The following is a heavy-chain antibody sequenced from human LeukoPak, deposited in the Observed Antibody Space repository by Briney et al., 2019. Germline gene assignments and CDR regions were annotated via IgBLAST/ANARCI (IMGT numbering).Heavy chain of an antibody. Sequence: PSETLSLTCAVYGGSFSGYYWSWIRQPPGKGLEWIGEINHSGSTNYNPSLKSRVTISVDTSKNQFSLKLSSVTAADTAVYYCASGGRSNWFDPWGQGTLVTVSS. J-gene: IGHJ5*02. CDR2: INHSGST. V-gene: IGHV4-34*01. CDR3: ASGGRSNWFDP. CDR1: GGSFSGYY. D-gene: IGHD1-26*01.